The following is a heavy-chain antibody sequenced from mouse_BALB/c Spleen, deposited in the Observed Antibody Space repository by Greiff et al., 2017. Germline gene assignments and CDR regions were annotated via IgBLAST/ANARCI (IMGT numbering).Heavy chain of an antibody. CDR1: GFTFSDYY. D-gene: IGHD3-1*01. CDR2: ISDGGSYT. CDR3: ARGVARAKAWFAY. Sequence: EVKLMESGGGLVKPGGSLKLSCAASGFTFSDYYMYWVRQTPEKRLEWVATISDGGSYTYYPDSVKGRFTISRDNAKNNLYLQMSSLKSEDTAMYYCARGVARAKAWFAYWGQGTLVTVSA. J-gene: IGHJ3*01. V-gene: IGHV5-4*02.